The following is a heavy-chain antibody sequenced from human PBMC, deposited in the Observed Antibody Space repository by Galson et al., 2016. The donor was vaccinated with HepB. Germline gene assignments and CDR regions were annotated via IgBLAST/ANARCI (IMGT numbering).Heavy chain of an antibody. V-gene: IGHV3-9*01. CDR1: GFTFDDYA. Sequence: SLRLSCAASGFTFDDYAMHWVRQAPGKGLEWGSGISWNSGSIDYADSVKGRFTISRDNAKSSLYLQMNSLRAEDTALYYCTKDSRSCTKGFCYSSPGGLDAWGQGTTVTVSS. J-gene: IGHJ6*02. CDR3: TKDSRSCTKGFCYSSPGGLDA. CDR2: ISWNSGSI. D-gene: IGHD2-8*01.